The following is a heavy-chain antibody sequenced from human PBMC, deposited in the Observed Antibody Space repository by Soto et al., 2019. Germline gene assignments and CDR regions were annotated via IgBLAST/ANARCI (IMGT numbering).Heavy chain of an antibody. V-gene: IGHV3-9*01. CDR1: GFTFDDYA. J-gene: IGHJ4*02. D-gene: IGHD1-26*01. CDR3: AKDIGVGGADIFDF. CDR2: ISWNSGSI. Sequence: GGSLRLSCAASGFTFDDYAMNWVRQGPGKGLEWVSGISWNSGSIAYAESVKGRFTISRDNAKNSLYLQMNSLRAEDTAFYHCAKDIGVGGADIFDFRGRGTLVTVSS.